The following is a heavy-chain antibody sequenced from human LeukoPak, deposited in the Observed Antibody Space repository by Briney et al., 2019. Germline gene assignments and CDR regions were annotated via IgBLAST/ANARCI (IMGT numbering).Heavy chain of an antibody. CDR1: GFTFSTYA. Sequence: GGSLRLSCAASGFTFSTYAMSWVRQAPGKGLEWVSAISGGGDSTYYADSVKGRFTISRDNSKNTLYLQMNSLRAEDTAIYYCAKRDSSGWFYFDYWGQGTLVSVSS. CDR3: AKRDSSGWFYFDY. J-gene: IGHJ4*02. V-gene: IGHV3-23*01. CDR2: ISGGGDST. D-gene: IGHD6-19*01.